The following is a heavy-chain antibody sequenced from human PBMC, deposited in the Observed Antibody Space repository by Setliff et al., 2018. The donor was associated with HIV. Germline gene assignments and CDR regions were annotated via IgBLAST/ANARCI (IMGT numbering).Heavy chain of an antibody. CDR2: VYYTGST. CDR1: SDSIRFYY. J-gene: IGHJ4*02. Sequence: SETLSLTCTVSSDSIRFYYWTWIRQPPGKGLEWIGNVYYTGSTNYNPSLKSRVTISVDTSKNQFSLKLSSVTAADTGVYYCSRSLGSYFDSAGYLRYFDYWGQGTQVTVS. CDR3: SRSLGSYFDSAGYLRYFDY. D-gene: IGHD3-10*01. V-gene: IGHV4-59*12.